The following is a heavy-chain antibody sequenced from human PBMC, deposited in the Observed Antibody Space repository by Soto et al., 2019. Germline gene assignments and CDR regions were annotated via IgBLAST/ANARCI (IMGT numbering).Heavy chain of an antibody. CDR1: GVTFDEDA. CDR3: AKNPHYYYSGSYYEHFDA. J-gene: IGHJ4*02. CDR2: ISWNSGSI. D-gene: IGHD3-22*01. V-gene: IGHV3-9*01. Sequence: GRSLRLSCAAYGVTFDEDAMHWVGQAPGKELEWVSGISWNSGSIGYADSVKGRFTISRDNAKNSLYLQMNSLRTDDTALYYCAKNPHYYYSGSYYEHFDARGQGTLVTVSS.